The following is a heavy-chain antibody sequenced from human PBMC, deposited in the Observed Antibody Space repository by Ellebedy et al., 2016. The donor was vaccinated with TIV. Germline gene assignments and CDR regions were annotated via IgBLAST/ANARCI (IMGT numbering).Heavy chain of an antibody. Sequence: SETLSLXCAVYGGSFSGYYWSWIRQPPGKGLEWIGEINHSGSTNYNPSLKSRVTISVDTSKNQFSLKLSSVTAADTAVYYCARGSNDNWFDPWGQGTLVTVSS. V-gene: IGHV4-34*01. CDR1: GGSFSGYY. J-gene: IGHJ5*02. CDR2: INHSGST. CDR3: ARGSNDNWFDP.